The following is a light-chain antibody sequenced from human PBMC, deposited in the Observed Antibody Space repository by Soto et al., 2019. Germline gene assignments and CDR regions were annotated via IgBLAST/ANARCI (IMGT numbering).Light chain of an antibody. V-gene: IGLV6-57*01. CDR1: SGSIASNY. Sequence: NFMLTQPHSMSESPGKTVTISCTRSSGSIASNYVQWYQQRPGSSPTTVIYEDNQRPSWVPDRFSGSIDSSSNSASLTISGLKTEDEADYFCQSYDSSNQVFGGGTKLTVL. J-gene: IGLJ2*01. CDR2: EDN. CDR3: QSYDSSNQV.